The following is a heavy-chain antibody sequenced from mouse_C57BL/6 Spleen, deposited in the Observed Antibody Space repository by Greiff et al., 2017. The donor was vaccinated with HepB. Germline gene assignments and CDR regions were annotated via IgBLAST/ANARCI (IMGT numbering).Heavy chain of an antibody. Sequence: QVHVKQSGAELVKPGASVKLSCKASGYTFTSYWMHWVKQRPGQGLEWIGMIHPNSGSTNYNEKFKSKATLTVDKSSSTAYMQLSSLTSEDSAVYYCARLGGWYFDVWGTGTTVTVSS. CDR2: IHPNSGST. J-gene: IGHJ1*03. V-gene: IGHV1-64*01. D-gene: IGHD3-3*01. CDR1: GYTFTSYW. CDR3: ARLGGWYFDV.